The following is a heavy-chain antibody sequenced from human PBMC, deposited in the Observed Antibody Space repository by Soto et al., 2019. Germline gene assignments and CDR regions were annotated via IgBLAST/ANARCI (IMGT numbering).Heavy chain of an antibody. Sequence: EVQLVESGGGLVQPGGSLRLSCAASGFTFSTYWMSWVRQAPGKGLEWVANIKEDGSAESYVDSVKGRFTISRDNAKNSLYLQMNSLRAEDTAVYHCARDRGRGVECFGTCYSSYFDPWGQGTLVTVSS. J-gene: IGHJ5*02. CDR3: ARDRGRGVECFGTCYSSYFDP. V-gene: IGHV3-7*01. D-gene: IGHD2-15*01. CDR1: GFTFSTYW. CDR2: IKEDGSAE.